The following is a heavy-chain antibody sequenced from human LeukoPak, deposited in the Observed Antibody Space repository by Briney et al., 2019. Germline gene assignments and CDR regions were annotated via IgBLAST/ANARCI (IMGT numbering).Heavy chain of an antibody. CDR3: ARERRAWGEDF. J-gene: IGHJ4*02. CDR1: GYTFTNYY. V-gene: IGHV1-46*01. D-gene: IGHD3-16*01. Sequence: AAVKVSCKASGYTFTNYYIHWVRQAPGQGLEWVGMINPSGGRTSYAQRFQGRVTVTTDTSTSTVYMQLSSLASEDTAVYYCARERRAWGEDFWGQGTLVTVSS. CDR2: INPSGGRT.